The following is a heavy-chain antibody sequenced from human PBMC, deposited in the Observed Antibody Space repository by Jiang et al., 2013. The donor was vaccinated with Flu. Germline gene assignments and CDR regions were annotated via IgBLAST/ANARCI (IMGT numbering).Heavy chain of an antibody. V-gene: IGHV3-30*01. CDR2: ISYDGSNK. J-gene: IGHJ4*02. Sequence: VQLLESGGGVVQPGTSLRLSCAASGFTFRSYAIHWVRQAPGKGLEWVALISYDGSNKYYADSVKGRFTISRDNSKNTLYLEMNSLRVEDTAVYYCAREKLLQAIAFDYWGQGTLVTVSS. CDR1: GFTFRSYA. CDR3: AREKLLQAIAFDY. D-gene: IGHD5-24*01.